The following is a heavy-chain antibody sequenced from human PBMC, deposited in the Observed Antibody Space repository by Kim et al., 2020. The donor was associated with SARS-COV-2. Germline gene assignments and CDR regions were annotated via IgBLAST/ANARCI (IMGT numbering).Heavy chain of an antibody. CDR1: GYTFTGYY. CDR3: ARDPIVGATTGATDFDY. V-gene: IGHV1-2*02. J-gene: IGHJ4*02. Sequence: ASVKVSCKASGYTFTGYYMHWVRQAPGQGLEWMGWINPNSGGTNYAQKFQGRVTMTRDTSISTAYMELSRLRSDDTAVYYCARDPIVGATTGATDFDYWGQGTLVTVSS. CDR2: INPNSGGT. D-gene: IGHD1-26*01.